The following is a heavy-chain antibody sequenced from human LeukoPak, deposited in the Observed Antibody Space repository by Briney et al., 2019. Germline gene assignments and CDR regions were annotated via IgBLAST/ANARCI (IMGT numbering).Heavy chain of an antibody. CDR1: GPSISSSSYY. Sequence: SQTLSLTRTVSGPSISSSSYYSGWLRQPPGKGLEWIGSIYYRGRTHYNPSLKSQYTISVDTSTHLCSPKLSSVTAAETAVYYGARERHPYSSGWYAPGYYFDYWGQGTLVTVSS. D-gene: IGHD6-13*01. J-gene: IGHJ4*02. CDR2: IYYRGRT. V-gene: IGHV4-39*07. CDR3: ARERHPYSSGWYAPGYYFDY.